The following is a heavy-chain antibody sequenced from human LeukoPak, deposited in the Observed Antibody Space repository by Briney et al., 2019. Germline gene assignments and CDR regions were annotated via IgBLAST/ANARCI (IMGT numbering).Heavy chain of an antibody. V-gene: IGHV1-69*06. CDR2: FIPVFGTA. CDR3: AIKCCSGGSCYIYYYYMDV. J-gene: IGHJ6*03. Sequence: SVKVSCKASGSTFSSYAITWVRQAPGKGLEWMGGFIPVFGTANYAQKFQGRVTITPDKSTDTAYIELSSLRSEDTAVYYCAIKCCSGGSCYIYYYYMDVGNKGTTVTVP. CDR1: GSTFSSYA. D-gene: IGHD2-15*01.